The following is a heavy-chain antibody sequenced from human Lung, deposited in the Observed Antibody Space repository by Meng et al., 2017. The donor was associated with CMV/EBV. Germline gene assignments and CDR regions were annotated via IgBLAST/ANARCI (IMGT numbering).Heavy chain of an antibody. CDR1: GGTFSTYI. V-gene: IGHV1-69*02. D-gene: IGHD5-24*01. CDR3: ATSATITRAFDY. Sequence: SXXVSCKASGGTFSTYITNWVRQAPGQGLEWMGRVIHILDMASYAQKFQGRVTITADKSTSTAYMELSDLTSEDTAVYYCATSATITRAFDYSGQGALVTVSS. J-gene: IGHJ4*02. CDR2: VIHILDMA.